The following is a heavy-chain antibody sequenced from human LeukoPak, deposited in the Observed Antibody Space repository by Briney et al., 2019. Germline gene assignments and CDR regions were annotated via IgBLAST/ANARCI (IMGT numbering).Heavy chain of an antibody. V-gene: IGHV3-48*01. CDR1: GFTFSSYS. D-gene: IGHD1-26*01. J-gene: IGHJ4*02. Sequence: PGGSLRLSCAASGFTFSSYSMNWVRQAPGKGLEWVSYISSSSSTIYYADSVKGRFTISRDNAKNSLYLQMNSLRAEDTAVYYCARDGVGAPPDYWGQGTLVTVSS. CDR3: ARDGVGAPPDY. CDR2: ISSSSSTI.